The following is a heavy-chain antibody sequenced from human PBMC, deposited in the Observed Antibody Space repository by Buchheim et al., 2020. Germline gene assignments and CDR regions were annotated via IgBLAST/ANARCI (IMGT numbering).Heavy chain of an antibody. CDR2: ISYDGSNK. J-gene: IGHJ6*04. CDR3: AKPVKVVLITAGGMDV. Sequence: VQLVESGGGLVQPGGSLRLSCAASGFTFSSYGMHWVRQAPGKGLEWVAVISYDGSNKYYADSVKGRFTISRDNSKNTLYLQMNSLRGGDTAVNYCAKPVKVVLITAGGMDVWGKG. V-gene: IGHV3-30*18. CDR1: GFTFSSYG. D-gene: IGHD2-8*02.